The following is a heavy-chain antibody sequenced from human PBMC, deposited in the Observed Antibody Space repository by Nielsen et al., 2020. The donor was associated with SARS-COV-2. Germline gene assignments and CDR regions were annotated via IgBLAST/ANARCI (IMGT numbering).Heavy chain of an antibody. D-gene: IGHD6-13*01. CDR3: AKDVTPGYSSSCPDFDY. Sequence: GESLKISCAASGFTFDDYTMHWVRQAPGKGLEWVSLISWDGGSTYYADSVKGRFTISRDNSKNSLHLQMNSLRTEDTALYYCAKDVTPGYSSSCPDFDYWGQGTLVTVSS. CDR1: GFTFDDYT. CDR2: ISWDGGST. J-gene: IGHJ4*02. V-gene: IGHV3-43*01.